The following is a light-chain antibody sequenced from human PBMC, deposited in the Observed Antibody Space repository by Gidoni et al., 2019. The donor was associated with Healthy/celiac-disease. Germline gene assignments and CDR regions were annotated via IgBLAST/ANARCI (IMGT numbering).Light chain of an antibody. CDR3: MQALQTRT. J-gene: IGKJ1*01. V-gene: IGKV2-28*01. Sequence: DIVMTPSPLSLPVTPGEPASISCRSSKSLLHSNGYNYLDWYLQKPGQSPQLLIYLGSNRASGVPDRFSGSGSGTDFTLKISRVEAEDVGVYYCMQALQTRTFXQXTKVEIK. CDR2: LGS. CDR1: KSLLHSNGYNY.